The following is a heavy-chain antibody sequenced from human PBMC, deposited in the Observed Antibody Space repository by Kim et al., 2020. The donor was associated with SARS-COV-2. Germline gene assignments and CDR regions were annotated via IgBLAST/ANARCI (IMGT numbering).Heavy chain of an antibody. CDR1: GYTFTSYY. CDR3: ARDLRGSGYCSSTSCYSHYYYGMDV. CDR2: INPSGGST. V-gene: IGHV1-46*01. Sequence: ASVKVSCKASGYTFTSYYMHWVRQAPGQGLECMGIINPSGGSTSYAQKFQGRVTMTRDTSTSTVYMELSSLRSEDTAVYYCARDLRGSGYCSSTSCYSHYYYGMDVWGQGTTVTVSS. J-gene: IGHJ6*02. D-gene: IGHD2-2*01.